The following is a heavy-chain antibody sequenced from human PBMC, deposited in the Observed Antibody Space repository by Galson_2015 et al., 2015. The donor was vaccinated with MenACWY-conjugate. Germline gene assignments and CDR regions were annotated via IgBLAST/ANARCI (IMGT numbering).Heavy chain of an antibody. CDR1: GYTFTSYG. J-gene: IGHJ4*02. CDR2: ISAYNGNT. CDR3: ARDPRRYGSGAYSIAY. V-gene: IGHV1-18*01. D-gene: IGHD3-10*01. Sequence: SVKVSCKASGYTFTSYGISWVRQAPGQGLEWMGWISAYNGNTNYAQKLQGRVTMTTDTSTSTAYMELRSLRSDDTAVYYCARDPRRYGSGAYSIAYWGQGTLVTVSS.